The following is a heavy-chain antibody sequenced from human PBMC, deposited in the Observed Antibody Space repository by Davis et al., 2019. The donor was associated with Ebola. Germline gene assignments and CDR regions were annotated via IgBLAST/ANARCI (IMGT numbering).Heavy chain of an antibody. J-gene: IGHJ3*02. CDR1: GYTFIDYY. CDR3: TRQSDVLTGYYAFDM. D-gene: IGHD3-9*01. V-gene: IGHV1-2*06. Sequence: ASVKVSCKASGYTFIDYYIHWVRQAPGQGLEWMGRINPYSGVTNYAQKFQGRVTMTRDTSIRSTYMDLSRLRSDDTALYYCTRQSDVLTGYYAFDMWGQGTMVTVSS. CDR2: INPYSGVT.